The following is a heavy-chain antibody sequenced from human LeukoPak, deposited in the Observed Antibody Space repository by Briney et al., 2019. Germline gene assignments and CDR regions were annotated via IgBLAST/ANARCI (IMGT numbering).Heavy chain of an antibody. V-gene: IGHV1-24*01. Sequence: ASVKVSCKVSGYTLTELSMHWVRQAPGKGLEWMGGFVPEDGETIYAQKFQGRVTMTEDTSTDTAYMELSSLRSEDTAVYYCATRGREGVVIRYYFDYWGQGTLVTVSS. D-gene: IGHD3-3*01. J-gene: IGHJ4*02. CDR3: ATRGREGVVIRYYFDY. CDR2: FVPEDGET. CDR1: GYTLTELS.